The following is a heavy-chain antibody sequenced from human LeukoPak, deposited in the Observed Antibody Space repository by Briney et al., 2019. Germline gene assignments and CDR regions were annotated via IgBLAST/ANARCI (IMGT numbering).Heavy chain of an antibody. V-gene: IGHV1-2*06. CDR2: INPNSGDT. CDR3: ARDYCSSTSCLFDY. CDR1: GYTFTGYH. J-gene: IGHJ4*02. Sequence: ASVKVYCKASGYTFTGYHMHWVRRAPGQGLEWMGRINPNSGDTNYAQKFQGRVTMTRDTSISTAYMELSRLRSDDTAVYYCARDYCSSTSCLFDYWGQGALVTVSS. D-gene: IGHD2-2*01.